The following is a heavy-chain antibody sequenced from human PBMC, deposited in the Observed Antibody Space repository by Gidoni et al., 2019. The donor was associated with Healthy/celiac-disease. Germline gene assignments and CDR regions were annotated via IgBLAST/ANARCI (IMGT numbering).Heavy chain of an antibody. CDR2: ISAYNGNT. V-gene: IGHV1-18*01. CDR3: ARDELRDIVVVPAAPIDY. CDR1: GYTFTSYG. Sequence: QVQLVQSGAEVKKPGASVKVSCKASGYTFTSYGISWVRQAPGQGLEWMGWISAYNGNTNYAQKLQGRVTMTTDTSTSTAYMELRSLRSDDTAVYYCARDELRDIVVVPAAPIDYWGQGTLVTVSS. J-gene: IGHJ4*02. D-gene: IGHD2-2*01.